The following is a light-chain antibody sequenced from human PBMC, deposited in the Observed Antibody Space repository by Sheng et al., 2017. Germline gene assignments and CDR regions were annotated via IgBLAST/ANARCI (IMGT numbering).Light chain of an antibody. CDR2: DAS. CDR1: ESVTSSN. Sequence: VLTQSPGTLSLSPGERATLSCRASESVTSSNLAWYQQKPGQAPRLLIYDASNRATGIPDRFSGSGSETDFTLTISRLEPEDYAVYHCQQYGSSPRTFGQGTTVEIK. J-gene: IGKJ1*01. CDR3: QQYGSSPRT. V-gene: IGKV3-20*01.